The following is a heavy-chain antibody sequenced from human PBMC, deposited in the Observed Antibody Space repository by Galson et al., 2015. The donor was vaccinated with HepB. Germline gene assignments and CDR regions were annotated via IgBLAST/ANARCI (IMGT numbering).Heavy chain of an antibody. CDR1: GFTFSSYS. J-gene: IGHJ3*02. D-gene: IGHD1-20*01. Sequence: SLRLSCAASGFTFSSYSMNWVRQAPGKGLEWVSSISSSSSYIYYADSVKGRFTISRDNAKNSLYLQMNSLRAEDTAVYYCARDHGYNWNLPDDAFDIWGQGTMVTVSS. CDR2: ISSSSSYI. CDR3: ARDHGYNWNLPDDAFDI. V-gene: IGHV3-21*01.